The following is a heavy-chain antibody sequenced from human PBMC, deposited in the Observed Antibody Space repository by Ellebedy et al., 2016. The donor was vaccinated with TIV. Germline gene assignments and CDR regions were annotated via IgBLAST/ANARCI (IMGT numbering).Heavy chain of an antibody. CDR2: IKQDEGEK. CDR1: AFTFSNYW. J-gene: IGHJ4*02. CDR3: ARGPRGLVREGIDY. V-gene: IGHV3-7*03. Sequence: PGGSLRLSCAASAFTFSNYWMTWVRQAPGKGLEWVANIKQDEGEKYYVDSVKGRFTISRDNAKSSLYLQMNSLRAEETAVYYCARGPRGLVREGIDYWGQGALVTVSS. D-gene: IGHD6-19*01.